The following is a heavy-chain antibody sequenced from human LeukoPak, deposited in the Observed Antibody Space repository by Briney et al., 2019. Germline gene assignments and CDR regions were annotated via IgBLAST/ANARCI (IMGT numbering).Heavy chain of an antibody. Sequence: PGGSLRLSCAASGFIFSNYWMSWVRQVPGKGLEWVANIKQDGSEKYYVDSVKGRFTISRDNAKNSLYLQMNSLRAEDTAVYYCVRDNRGYSVYENLWGQGTLVTVSS. J-gene: IGHJ5*02. CDR1: GFIFSNYW. CDR2: IKQDGSEK. V-gene: IGHV3-7*01. CDR3: VRDNRGYSVYENL. D-gene: IGHD5/OR15-5a*01.